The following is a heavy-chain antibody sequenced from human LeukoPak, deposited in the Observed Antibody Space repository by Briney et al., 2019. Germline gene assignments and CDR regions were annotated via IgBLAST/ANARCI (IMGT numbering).Heavy chain of an antibody. CDR1: GFTFSTYG. V-gene: IGHV3-33*01. Sequence: GGSLRLSCAASGFTFSTYGLHWVRQAPGMGLEWVAVTWFGGSDKFYSDSVKGRFTISRDNSKTTVYLQMNSLRAEDTAVYYCARDPSDGRYYFDYWGQGTLVTVAS. CDR2: TWFGGSDK. CDR3: ARDPSDGRYYFDY. J-gene: IGHJ4*02.